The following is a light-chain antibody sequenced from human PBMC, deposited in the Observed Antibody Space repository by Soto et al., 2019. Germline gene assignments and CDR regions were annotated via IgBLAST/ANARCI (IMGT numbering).Light chain of an antibody. V-gene: IGKV2D-29*01. CDR1: DGLLLGDGKTY. J-gene: IGKJ5*01. CDR3: IQSVQLPIT. Sequence: DGVGDQTGLSLTGSAGQAACVSCKSTDGLLLGDGKTYLYWYLQKSGQPPQLLIYEVSNRFSGVPDRFSGSGSGKAFTLKISRVEAEDVGVYYCIQSVQLPITLGQGTRLEIK. CDR2: EVS.